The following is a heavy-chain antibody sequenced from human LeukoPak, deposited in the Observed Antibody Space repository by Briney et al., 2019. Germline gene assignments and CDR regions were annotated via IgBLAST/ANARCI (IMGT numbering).Heavy chain of an antibody. CDR2: IKQDGSEK. Sequence: GGSLRLSCAASGFTFSSYWISWIREAPGKGLVWVANIKQDGSEKYYVDSVKRRFTLPRDYAKNSLYLQLTNMSAEDRAVFFYARARWGRNVLDYWGQGTLVTVSS. D-gene: IGHD3-16*01. V-gene: IGHV3-7*01. CDR3: ARARWGRNVLDY. CDR1: GFTFSSYW. J-gene: IGHJ4*02.